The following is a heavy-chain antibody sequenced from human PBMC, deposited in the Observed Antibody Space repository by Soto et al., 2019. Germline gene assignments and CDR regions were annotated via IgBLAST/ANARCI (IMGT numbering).Heavy chain of an antibody. D-gene: IGHD6-19*01. CDR2: INPSGGST. Sequence: ASVKVSCKASGYTFTSYYMHWVRQAPGQGLEWMGIINPSGGSTSYAQKFQGRVTMTRDTSTSTVYMELSSLRSEDTAVYYCARVLGIAVAPHDAFDIWGKGTLVP. CDR1: GYTFTSYY. J-gene: IGHJ3*02. CDR3: ARVLGIAVAPHDAFDI. V-gene: IGHV1-46*03.